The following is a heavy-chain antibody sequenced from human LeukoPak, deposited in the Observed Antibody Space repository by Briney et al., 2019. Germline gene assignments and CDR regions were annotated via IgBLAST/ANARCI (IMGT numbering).Heavy chain of an antibody. CDR3: ARVGSSGRYLDY. CDR2: IYYTGST. Sequence: SETLSLTCAVSGASISGSGYYLGWIRQPPGKGLEWIGNIYYTGSTYYNASLQSRVTISVDTSKNQFSLKLSSVTAADTAVYYCARVGSSGRYLDYWGQGTLVTVSS. CDR1: GASISGSGYY. D-gene: IGHD6-19*01. V-gene: IGHV4-39*07. J-gene: IGHJ4*02.